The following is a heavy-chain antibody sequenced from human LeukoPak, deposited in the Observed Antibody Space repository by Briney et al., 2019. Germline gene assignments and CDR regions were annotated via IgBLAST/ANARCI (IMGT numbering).Heavy chain of an antibody. D-gene: IGHD6-13*01. CDR3: ARGGIPGQQLDY. CDR2: INPNTGGT. J-gene: IGHJ4*02. Sequence: SSVKVSCKASGYTFTSYGISWVRQAPGQGLEWMGWINPNTGGTNYVQKFQGRVTMTRETSSSTAYMDLTRLTSDATAVYYCARGGIPGQQLDYWSQGTLVTVYS. CDR1: GYTFTSYG. V-gene: IGHV1-2*02.